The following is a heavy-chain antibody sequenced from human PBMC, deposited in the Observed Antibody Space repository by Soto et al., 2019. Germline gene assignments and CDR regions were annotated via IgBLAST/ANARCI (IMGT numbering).Heavy chain of an antibody. D-gene: IGHD3-3*01. CDR3: ATDHLRSGFCDH. V-gene: IGHV3-48*03. J-gene: IGHJ4*02. CDR1: GFTFRHYE. CDR2: ISSTGRTI. Sequence: EVKLVESGGGLGQPGGSLTISCAASGFTFRHYEMNWVRQAPGKGLEWLSFISSTGRTIYYTDSVKGRFTISRDNAKNSVQLLMSSLRVEDTSVYYCATDHLRSGFCDHWGKGTPVTDSS.